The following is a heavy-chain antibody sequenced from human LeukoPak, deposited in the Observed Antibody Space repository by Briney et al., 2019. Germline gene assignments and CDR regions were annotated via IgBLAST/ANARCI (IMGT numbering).Heavy chain of an antibody. Sequence: SETLSLTCTVSGGSISTYYWSWIRQPPGKGLEWIGYIYYSERTKYNPSLKSRVTVSVDTSKNQFSLSQFSLKLSSVTAADTATYYCARAVAGTDAGFDIWGQGTMVAVSS. V-gene: IGHV4-59*01. J-gene: IGHJ3*02. CDR2: IYYSERT. CDR3: ARAVAGTDAGFDI. D-gene: IGHD6-19*01. CDR1: GGSISTYY.